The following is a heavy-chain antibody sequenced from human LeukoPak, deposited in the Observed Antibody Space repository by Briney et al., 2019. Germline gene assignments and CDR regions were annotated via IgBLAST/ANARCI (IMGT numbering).Heavy chain of an antibody. CDR2: IYYSGST. V-gene: IGHV4-59*01. CDR1: GGSISSYY. CDR3: ARDYCSSTSCYGMDV. J-gene: IGHJ6*02. Sequence: SETLSLTCTVSGGSISSYYWSWIRQPPGKGLEWIGYIYYSGSTNYNPSLKSQVTISVDTSKNQFSLKLSSVTAADTAVYYCARDYCSSTSCYGMDVWGQGTTVTVSS. D-gene: IGHD2-2*01.